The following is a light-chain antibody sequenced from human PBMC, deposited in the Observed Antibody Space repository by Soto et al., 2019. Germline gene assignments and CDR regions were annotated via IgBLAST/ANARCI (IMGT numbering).Light chain of an antibody. CDR3: QQYVSSPLT. CDR2: GAS. V-gene: IGKV3-20*01. Sequence: EIVLTQSPGTLSFSPGERATLSCRASQSVSSSYLAWYQQIPGQAPRLLIYGASNRATGIQDRFSGSGSGTDFTLTISRLEPEDFAVYYCQQYVSSPLTFGGGTKVEIK. CDR1: QSVSSSY. J-gene: IGKJ4*01.